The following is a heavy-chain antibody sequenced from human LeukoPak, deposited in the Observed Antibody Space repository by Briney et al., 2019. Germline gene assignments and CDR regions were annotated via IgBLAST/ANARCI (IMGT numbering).Heavy chain of an antibody. Sequence: PGGSLRLSCAASGFTFSSYGMHWVRQAPGKGLEWVAVISYDGSNKYYADSVKGRFTISRDNSKNTLYLQMNSLRAEDTAVYYCAKDTIFRSIAFTLLFDPWGQGTLVTVSS. CDR3: AKDTIFRSIAFTLLFDP. CDR2: ISYDGSNK. V-gene: IGHV3-30*18. J-gene: IGHJ5*02. D-gene: IGHD6-6*01. CDR1: GFTFSSYG.